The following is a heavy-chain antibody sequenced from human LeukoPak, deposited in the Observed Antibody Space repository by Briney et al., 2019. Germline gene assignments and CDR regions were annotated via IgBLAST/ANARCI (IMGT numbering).Heavy chain of an antibody. CDR3: ARTPYSNYAYYYYMDV. D-gene: IGHD4-11*01. CDR1: GYTFTSYG. V-gene: IGHV1-18*01. J-gene: IGHJ6*03. CDR2: ISAYNGNT. Sequence: ASVKVSCKASGYTFTSYGISWVRQAPGQGLEWMGWISAYNGNTNYVQKLQGRVTMTTDTSTSTAYMELRSLRSDDTAVYYCARTPYSNYAYYYYMDVWGKGTTVTVSS.